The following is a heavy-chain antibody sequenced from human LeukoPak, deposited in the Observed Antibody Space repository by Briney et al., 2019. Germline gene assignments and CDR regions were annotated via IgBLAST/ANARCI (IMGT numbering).Heavy chain of an antibody. D-gene: IGHD3-16*02. CDR2: INHSGST. J-gene: IGHJ4*02. CDR3: ASTLFGGVISNY. V-gene: IGHV4-34*01. CDR1: GGSFSTYY. Sequence: PSETLSLTCAVYGGSFSTYYWTWIRQPPGKGLEWIGEINHSGSTNYNPSLKSRVTISVDTSKNQFSLKLSSVTAADTAMYYCASTLFGGVISNYWGQGTLVTASS.